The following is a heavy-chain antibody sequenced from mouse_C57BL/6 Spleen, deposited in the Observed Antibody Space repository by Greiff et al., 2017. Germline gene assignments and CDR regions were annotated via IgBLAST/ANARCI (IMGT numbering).Heavy chain of an antibody. CDR3: ARGDDYGAGFAY. V-gene: IGHV1-55*01. Sequence: QVQLQQPGAELVKPGASVKMSCKASGYTFTSYWITWVKQRPGQGLEWIGDIYPGSGSTNYNEKFKSKATLTVDTSSSTAYMQLSSLTSEDSAVYYCARGDDYGAGFAYWGQGTLVTVSA. CDR2: IYPGSGST. J-gene: IGHJ3*01. D-gene: IGHD2-4*01. CDR1: GYTFTSYW.